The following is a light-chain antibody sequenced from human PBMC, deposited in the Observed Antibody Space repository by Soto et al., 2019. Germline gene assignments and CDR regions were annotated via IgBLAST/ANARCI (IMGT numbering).Light chain of an antibody. Sequence: DIQMTQSPSTLSASVGDRVSITCRASQSISRQLAWYQQKPGKAPNLLIYQASNLETGVPSRFTGSGSWTELTLTISSLQPDDLATYYCLQDQSYWTFGQGTKVEFK. J-gene: IGKJ1*01. CDR2: QAS. CDR1: QSISRQ. CDR3: LQDQSYWT. V-gene: IGKV1-5*03.